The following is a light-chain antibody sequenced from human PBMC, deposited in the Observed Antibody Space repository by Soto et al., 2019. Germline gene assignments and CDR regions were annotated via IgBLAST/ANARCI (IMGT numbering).Light chain of an antibody. J-gene: IGKJ5*01. Sequence: EIVMTQSPATLSVSPGERATLSCRAGQGVTTNFAWYQQKSGQSPRLLIYDVSIRATGVPARFRGTGSETDFTLTISGLQSEDSAVYFCQQYNNWPFSFGQGTRLE. CDR3: QQYNNWPFS. CDR2: DVS. V-gene: IGKV3-15*01. CDR1: QGVTTN.